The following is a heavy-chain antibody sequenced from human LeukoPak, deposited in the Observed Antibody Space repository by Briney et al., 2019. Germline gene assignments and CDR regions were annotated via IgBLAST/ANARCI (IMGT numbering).Heavy chain of an antibody. J-gene: IGHJ4*02. CDR2: IWYDASNK. CDR3: ARDRYGANSPFDY. Sequence: PGRSLRLSCAASGFTFSNYGMHWVRQAPGKGLEWVAVIWYDASNKYYADSVKGRFTISRDNSKNTLYLQMNCLRAEDTAVYYCARDRYGANSPFDYWGQGTLVTVSS. D-gene: IGHD4-23*01. CDR1: GFTFSNYG. V-gene: IGHV3-33*01.